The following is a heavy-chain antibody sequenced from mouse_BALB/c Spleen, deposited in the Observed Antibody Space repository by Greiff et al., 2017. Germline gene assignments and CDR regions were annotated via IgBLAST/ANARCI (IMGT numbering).Heavy chain of an antibody. J-gene: IGHJ3*01. Sequence: EVKLLESGPGLVKPSQSLSLTCTVTGYSITSDYAWNWIRQFPGNKLEWMGYISYSGSTSYNPSLKSRISITRDTSKNQFFLQLNSVTTEDTATYYCARMDFAYWGQGTLVTVSA. CDR1: GYSITSDYA. CDR3: ARMDFAY. V-gene: IGHV3-2*02. CDR2: ISYSGST.